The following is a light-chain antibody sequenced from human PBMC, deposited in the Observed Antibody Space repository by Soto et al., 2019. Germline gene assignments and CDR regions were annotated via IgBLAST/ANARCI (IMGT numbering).Light chain of an antibody. CDR2: DVS. CDR1: SSDVGGYNY. CDR3: SSYTSSSTLV. Sequence: QSVLTQPASVSGSPGQSITISCTGTSSDVGGYNYVSWYQQHPGKAPKLMIYDVSNRPSGVSNRFSGSKSGNTASLTISGLQAEYDADYYCSSYTSSSTLVFGGGTKLTVL. V-gene: IGLV2-14*01. J-gene: IGLJ2*01.